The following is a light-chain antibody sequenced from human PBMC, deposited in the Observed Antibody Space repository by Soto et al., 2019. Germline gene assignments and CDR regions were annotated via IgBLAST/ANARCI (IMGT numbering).Light chain of an antibody. Sequence: EFVLTHSPGTLSLSPWEIATLSCRASQTVRNNYLAWYQQKPGQAPRLLIYDASSRATGIPDRFSGGGSGTDFTLTISRLEPDDFAVYYCQQYNNWPRTFGHGTKVDIK. V-gene: IGKV3-20*01. J-gene: IGKJ2*01. CDR3: QQYNNWPRT. CDR2: DAS. CDR1: QTVRNNY.